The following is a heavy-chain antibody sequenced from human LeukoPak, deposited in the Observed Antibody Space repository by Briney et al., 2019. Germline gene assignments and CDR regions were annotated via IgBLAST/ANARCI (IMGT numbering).Heavy chain of an antibody. D-gene: IGHD3-10*01. J-gene: IGHJ3*01. CDR2: ISAYNGDT. V-gene: IGHV1-18*01. CDR3: ARDVFEGFGERVVDAFDL. Sequence: ASVKVSCKASGYTFINYNIAWVRQAPGQGLEWMGWISAYNGDTNYGQKVQGRVAMTTDTSTRTAYMELRGLRSDDTAVYYCARDVFEGFGERVVDAFDLWGQGTMVTVYS. CDR1: GYTFINYN.